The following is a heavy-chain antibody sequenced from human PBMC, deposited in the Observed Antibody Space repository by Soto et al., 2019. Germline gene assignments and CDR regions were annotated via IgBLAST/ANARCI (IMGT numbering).Heavy chain of an antibody. Sequence: GGSLRLSCAASGFTFSSYAMHWVRQAPGKGLEWVAVISYDGSNKYYADSVKGRFTISRDNSKNTLYLQMNSLRAEDTAVYYSVCGAAAGLHDYYYYGMDVWGQGTTVTVSS. D-gene: IGHD6-13*01. J-gene: IGHJ6*02. CDR2: ISYDGSNK. CDR3: VCGAAAGLHDYYYYGMDV. CDR1: GFTFSSYA. V-gene: IGHV3-30-3*01.